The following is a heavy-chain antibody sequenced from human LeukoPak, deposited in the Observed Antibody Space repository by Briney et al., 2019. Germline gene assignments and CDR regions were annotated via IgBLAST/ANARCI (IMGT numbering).Heavy chain of an antibody. Sequence: GGSLRLSCAASGFTVSSNYMSWVRQAPGKGLEWVSVIYSGGSTYYADSVKGRFTISRDNSKNTLYLQMNSLRAEDTAVYYCARDLAIVGVNPVGRYFDWLSPIWGQGTLVTVSS. J-gene: IGHJ4*02. D-gene: IGHD3-9*01. V-gene: IGHV3-66*01. CDR2: IYSGGST. CDR1: GFTVSSNY. CDR3: ARDLAIVGVNPVGRYFDWLSPI.